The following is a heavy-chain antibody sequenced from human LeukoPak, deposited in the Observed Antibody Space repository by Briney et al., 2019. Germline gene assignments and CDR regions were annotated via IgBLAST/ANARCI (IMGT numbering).Heavy chain of an antibody. CDR2: ISSSSSYI. Sequence: VSSISSSSSYIYYADSVKGRFTISRDNAKNSLYLQMNSLRAEDTAVYYCARDQAAGSYFDYWGQGTLVTVSS. J-gene: IGHJ4*02. V-gene: IGHV3-21*01. D-gene: IGHD6-13*01. CDR3: ARDQAAGSYFDY.